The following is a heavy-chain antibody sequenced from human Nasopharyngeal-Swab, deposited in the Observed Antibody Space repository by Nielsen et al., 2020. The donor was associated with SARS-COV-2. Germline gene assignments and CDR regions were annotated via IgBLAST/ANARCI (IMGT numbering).Heavy chain of an antibody. CDR2: FIPAFGTI. J-gene: IGHJ4*02. V-gene: IGHV1-69*13. CDR3: TRWGYNYTY. Sequence: SVKVSCKSSGTTLSTFGLSWVRQAPGQGLEWVGGFIPAFGTINYAQRFLGRVTITADESTTTAYMDLRGLRSDDTAIYYCTRWGYNYTYWGQGTLVTVSS. D-gene: IGHD5-24*01. CDR1: GTTLSTFG.